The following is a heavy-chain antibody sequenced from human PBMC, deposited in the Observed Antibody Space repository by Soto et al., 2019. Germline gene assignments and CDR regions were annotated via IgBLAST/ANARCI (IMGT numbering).Heavy chain of an antibody. CDR2: INSNSGAT. D-gene: IGHD3-3*01. V-gene: IGHV1-2*02. CDR1: GYTFTGYF. J-gene: IGHJ5*02. CDR3: ARGGGTILAPLP. Sequence: QVKLVQSGAEVKKPGASVKVSCKASGYTFTGYFMHWVRQAPGQGLEWMGWINSNSGATKYAQKFQGRVSLSRDTSISTANMELSGLRSDDTAVYYCARGGGTILAPLPWGQGTLVTVSS.